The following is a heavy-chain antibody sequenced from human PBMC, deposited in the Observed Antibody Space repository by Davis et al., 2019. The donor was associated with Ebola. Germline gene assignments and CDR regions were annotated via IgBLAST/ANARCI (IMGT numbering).Heavy chain of an antibody. D-gene: IGHD3-9*01. CDR2: ISGSGGST. Sequence: GESLKISCAASGFTFSSYAMSWVRQAPGKGLEWVSAISGSGGSTYYADSVRGRFTISRDNSKNSLYLQMNSLRAGDTAVYYCARATLTRMGYYYYGMDVWGQGTTVTVSS. CDR1: GFTFSSYA. J-gene: IGHJ6*02. CDR3: ARATLTRMGYYYYGMDV. V-gene: IGHV3-23*01.